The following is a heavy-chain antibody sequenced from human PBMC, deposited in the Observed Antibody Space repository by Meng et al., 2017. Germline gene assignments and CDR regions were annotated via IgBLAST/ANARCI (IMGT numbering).Heavy chain of an antibody. Sequence: VHRVQSGAEVKKPGSSVKVSCKASGYTFSTNVMNWVRQATGQGLEWMGWINTKTGKPTYAQGFTGRLAFSLDTSASTAFLQINSLKAEDTAVYYCARAHSSGWYSFFDYWGQGTLVTVSS. CDR2: INTKTGKP. V-gene: IGHV7-4-1*02. J-gene: IGHJ4*02. CDR3: ARAHSSGWYSFFDY. CDR1: GYTFSTNV. D-gene: IGHD6-19*01.